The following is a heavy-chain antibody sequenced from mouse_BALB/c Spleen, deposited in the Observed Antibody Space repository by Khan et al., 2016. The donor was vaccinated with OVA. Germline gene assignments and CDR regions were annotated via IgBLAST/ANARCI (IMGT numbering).Heavy chain of an antibody. CDR3: AHPSYDPRFFEV. D-gene: IGHD2-3*01. J-gene: IGHJ1*01. CDR1: GFNIKDTY. V-gene: IGHV14-3*02. CDR2: IAPANGDT. Sequence: EVQLQQSGAELVKPGASVRLSCTASGFNIKDTYIHWVKQRPEQGLEWIGRIAPANGDTKYDPKFQDKATITSDTSSNTSYLQLRSLTSEDTAVYCCAHPSYDPRFFEVWGAGTTVTVSS.